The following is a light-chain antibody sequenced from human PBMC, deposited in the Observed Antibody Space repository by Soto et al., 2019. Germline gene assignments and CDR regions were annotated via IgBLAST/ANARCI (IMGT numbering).Light chain of an antibody. J-gene: IGKJ5*01. CDR3: QQLNSYLPIT. CDR1: QGISSY. CDR2: AAS. Sequence: IHLTQSPSSLSASVGDRVTITFRSSQGISSYLAWYQQKPGKAPNLLIYAASTLQSGVPSRFSGSGSGTDFTLTISSLQPEDFATYYCQQLNSYLPITFGQGTRLEIK. V-gene: IGKV1-9*01.